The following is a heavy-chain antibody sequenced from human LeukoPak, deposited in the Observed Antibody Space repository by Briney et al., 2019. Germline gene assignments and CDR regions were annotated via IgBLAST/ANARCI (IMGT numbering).Heavy chain of an antibody. D-gene: IGHD4-17*01. CDR2: INHSGST. CDR3: ARGRGTYGDRRGIDY. V-gene: IGHV4-34*01. J-gene: IGHJ4*02. Sequence: MPSETLSLTCAVYGGSFSGYYWSWIRQPPGKGLEWIGEINHSGSTNYNPSLKSRVTISVDTSKNQFSLKLSSVTAADTAVYYCARGRGTYGDRRGIDYWGQGTLVTVPS. CDR1: GGSFSGYY.